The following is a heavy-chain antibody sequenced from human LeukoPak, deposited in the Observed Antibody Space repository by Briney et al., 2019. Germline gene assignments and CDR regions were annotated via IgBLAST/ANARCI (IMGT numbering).Heavy chain of an antibody. CDR1: GYTFTGYY. V-gene: IGHV1-2*02. D-gene: IGHD2-2*01. J-gene: IGHJ5*02. CDR2: INPNSGGT. CDR3: ARELGYCSTTRCPQPWFDP. Sequence: GASVKVSCKASGYTFTGYYMHWVRQAPGQGLEWMGWINPNSGGTNYAQKFQGRVTMTRDTSISTAYMELSRLRSDDTAVYYCARELGYCSTTRCPQPWFDPWGQGTLVTVSS.